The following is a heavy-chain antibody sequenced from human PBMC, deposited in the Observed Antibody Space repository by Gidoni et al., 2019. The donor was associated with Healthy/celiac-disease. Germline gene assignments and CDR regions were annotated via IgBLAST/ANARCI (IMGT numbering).Heavy chain of an antibody. D-gene: IGHD3-9*01. J-gene: IGHJ4*02. Sequence: TYYNPSLKSRVTISVDTSKNQFSLKLSSVTAADTAVYYCARDNKYFDWLLYFDYWGQGTLVTVSS. CDR3: ARDNKYFDWLLYFDY. V-gene: IGHV4-39*07. CDR2: T.